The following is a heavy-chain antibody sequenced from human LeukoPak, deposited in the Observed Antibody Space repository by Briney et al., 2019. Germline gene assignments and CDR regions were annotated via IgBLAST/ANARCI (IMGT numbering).Heavy chain of an antibody. CDR3: ARVTGGYNLVDY. D-gene: IGHD5-24*01. CDR2: ISDVGSHT. Sequence: GGSLRLSCAASGFTFSSYWIHWVRQAPGKGLVWVSRISDVGSHTFYADSVKGRFAMSRDNAKNTLYLQMNSLRAEDTAVYYCARVTGGYNLVDYWGQGTLVTVSS. J-gene: IGHJ4*02. CDR1: GFTFSSYW. V-gene: IGHV3-74*01.